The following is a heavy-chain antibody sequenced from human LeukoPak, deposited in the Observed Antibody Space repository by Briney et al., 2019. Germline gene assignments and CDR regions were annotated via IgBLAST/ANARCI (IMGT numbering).Heavy chain of an antibody. D-gene: IGHD3-22*01. CDR2: INHSGST. J-gene: IGHJ4*02. Sequence: SETLSLTCAVYGGSFSGYYWSWIRQPPGKGLEWIGEINHSGSTNYNPSLKSRVTMSVDTSKNHFSLKLSSVTAADTAMYYCARGRGYYQDYWGQGTLVTVSS. V-gene: IGHV4-34*01. CDR1: GGSFSGYY. CDR3: ARGRGYYQDY.